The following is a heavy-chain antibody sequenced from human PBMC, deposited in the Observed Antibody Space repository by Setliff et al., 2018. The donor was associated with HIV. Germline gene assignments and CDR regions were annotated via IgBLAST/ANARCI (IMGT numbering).Heavy chain of an antibody. Sequence: ASVKVSCKASGYTFTSNHMHWGRQAPGQGLEWMGTINPSGGDTIYAPEFQGRVTMTTDTSTRTAYMELSGLTSEDTAVYFCIVNIVGPVTGLDRWGPGTRVTVSS. V-gene: IGHV1-46*01. CDR3: IVNIVGPVTGLDR. CDR1: GYTFTSNH. CDR2: INPSGGDT. D-gene: IGHD1-26*01. J-gene: IGHJ5*02.